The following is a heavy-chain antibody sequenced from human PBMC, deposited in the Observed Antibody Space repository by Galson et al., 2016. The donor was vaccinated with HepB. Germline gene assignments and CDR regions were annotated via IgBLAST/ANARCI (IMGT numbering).Heavy chain of an antibody. CDR3: ATHRDGYHDY. CDR2: IYPDDSDS. V-gene: IGHV5-51*01. Sequence: QSGAEVKKPGESLKISCETSGYSFTSYWIGWVRQMPGKGLEWMGIIYPDDSDSRDSPSFQGQVTISADKSISTAYLQWSSLKASDTAMYYCATHRDGYHDYWGQGTLVIVSS. D-gene: IGHD5-24*01. J-gene: IGHJ4*02. CDR1: GYSFTSYW.